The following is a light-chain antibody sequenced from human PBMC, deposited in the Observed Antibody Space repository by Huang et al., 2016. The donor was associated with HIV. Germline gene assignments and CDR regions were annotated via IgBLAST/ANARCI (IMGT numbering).Light chain of an antibody. Sequence: EIVLTQSPATLSLSPGERATLSCRASQSISNYLAWYHQKPGQAPRLLIYDASNRATGIPARFSGSGSGTDFTLTISSLESEDFAVYYCQQRSRTFGGGTKVEIK. CDR1: QSISNY. CDR3: QQRSRT. CDR2: DAS. V-gene: IGKV3-11*01. J-gene: IGKJ4*01.